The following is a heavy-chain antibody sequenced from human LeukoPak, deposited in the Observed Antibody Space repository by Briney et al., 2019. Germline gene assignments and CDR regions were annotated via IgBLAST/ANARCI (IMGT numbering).Heavy chain of an antibody. CDR2: IYYSGST. V-gene: IGHV4-39*07. Sequence: PSETLSLTCTVSGGSISSSSYYWGWIRQPPGKGLEWIGSIYYSGSTYYNPSLKSRVTISVDTSKNQFSLKLSSVTAADTAVYYCARDSPGATAMVNYMDVWGKGTTVTVSS. CDR3: ARDSPGATAMVNYMDV. CDR1: GGSISSSSYY. D-gene: IGHD5-18*01. J-gene: IGHJ6*03.